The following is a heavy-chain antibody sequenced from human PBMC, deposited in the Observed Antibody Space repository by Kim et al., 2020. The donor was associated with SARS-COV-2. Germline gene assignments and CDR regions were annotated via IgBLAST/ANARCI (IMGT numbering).Heavy chain of an antibody. CDR1: GDSVSSNSAA. Sequence: SQTLSLTCAISGDSVSSNSAAWHWIRQSPSRGLEWLGRTYYRSKWYNDYAVSVKSRITINPDTSKNQFSLQLNSVTPEDTAVYYCARHRGGPDDSSGYTIDYWGQGTLVTVSS. D-gene: IGHD3-22*01. V-gene: IGHV6-1*01. J-gene: IGHJ4*02. CDR2: TYYRSKWYN. CDR3: ARHRGGPDDSSGYTIDY.